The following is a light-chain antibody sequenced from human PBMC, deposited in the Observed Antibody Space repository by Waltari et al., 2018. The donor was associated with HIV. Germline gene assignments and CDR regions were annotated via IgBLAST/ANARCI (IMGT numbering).Light chain of an antibody. Sequence: QSALTPPPSAPGSPGQSVAIPCTGSSNDTVTYNFLSWYQHHPGKAPKLIIYDVTRRPPGIPDRFSCTKAGYTASLTVSDLQVEDEADYYCVSYTEKDTFLLFGGRTKLAV. V-gene: IGLV2-8*01. CDR1: SNDTVTYNF. J-gene: IGLJ2*01. CDR2: DVT. CDR3: VSYTEKDTFLL.